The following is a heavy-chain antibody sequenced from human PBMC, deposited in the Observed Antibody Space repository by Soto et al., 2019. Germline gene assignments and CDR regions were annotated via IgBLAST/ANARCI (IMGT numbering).Heavy chain of an antibody. CDR2: IYYSGST. V-gene: IGHV4-31*11. Sequence: SETLSLTCAVSGGSISSGGYYWSWIRQHPGKGLEWIGFIYYSGSTYYNPSLKSRVTISLDTSKNQFSLKLSSVTAADTAVYYCARGSESTTMIVVIAFDIWGQGTMVTVSS. CDR3: ARGSESTTMIVVIAFDI. D-gene: IGHD3-22*01. J-gene: IGHJ3*02. CDR1: GGSISSGGYY.